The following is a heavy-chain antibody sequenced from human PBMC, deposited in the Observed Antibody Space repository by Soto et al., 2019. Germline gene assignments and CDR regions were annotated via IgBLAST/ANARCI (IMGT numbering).Heavy chain of an antibody. V-gene: IGHV4-30-4*01. CDR1: GGSISSDDYY. Sequence: SETLSLTCTVSGGSISSDDYYWSWIRQPPGKGLEWIGYIYYSGSTYYNPSLKSRVTISVDTSKNQFPLKLSSVTAADTAVYYCAAVLRFLEWLSPYYWGQGTLVTVSS. CDR2: IYYSGST. J-gene: IGHJ4*02. CDR3: AAVLRFLEWLSPYY. D-gene: IGHD3-3*01.